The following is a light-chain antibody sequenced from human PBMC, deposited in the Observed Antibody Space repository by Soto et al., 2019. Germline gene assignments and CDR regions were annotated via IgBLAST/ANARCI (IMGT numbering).Light chain of an antibody. CDR2: DVS. V-gene: IGLV2-14*03. J-gene: IGLJ1*01. CDR1: SSDVGGYNF. Sequence: QSALTHPASVSGSPGQSVTISCAGTSSDVGGYNFVSWYQQHPGKAPQLMIYDVSSRPSGVSNRFSGSKSGNTASLTISGLQAEDEADYYCSSYTSSYTYVFGTGTQLTVL. CDR3: SSYTSSYTYV.